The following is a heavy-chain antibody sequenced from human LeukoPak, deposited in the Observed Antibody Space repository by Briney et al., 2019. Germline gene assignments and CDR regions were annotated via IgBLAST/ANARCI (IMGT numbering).Heavy chain of an antibody. V-gene: IGHV1-69*13. CDR2: IIPIFGTA. D-gene: IGHD2-2*01. Sequence: ASVKVSCKASGGTFSSYAISWVRQAPGQGLEWMGGIIPIFGTANYAQKFQGRVTITADESTSTAYMELSSLRSEDTAVYYCAGVVVPAAMDYGMDVWGKGTTVTVSS. CDR1: GGTFSSYA. CDR3: AGVVVPAAMDYGMDV. J-gene: IGHJ6*04.